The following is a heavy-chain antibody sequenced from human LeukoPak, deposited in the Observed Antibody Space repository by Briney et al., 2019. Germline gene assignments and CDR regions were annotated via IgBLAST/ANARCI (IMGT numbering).Heavy chain of an antibody. Sequence: PSETLSLTCSVSGGSISGFYWSWIRQPPGKGLEWIGYIYYSGSTNYNPSLKSRVTISVDTSKNQFSLKLSSVTAADTAVYYCASTSTVEMATIYYFDYWGQGTLVTVSS. V-gene: IGHV4-59*08. J-gene: IGHJ4*02. CDR2: IYYSGST. D-gene: IGHD5-24*01. CDR1: GGSISGFY. CDR3: ASTSTVEMATIYYFDY.